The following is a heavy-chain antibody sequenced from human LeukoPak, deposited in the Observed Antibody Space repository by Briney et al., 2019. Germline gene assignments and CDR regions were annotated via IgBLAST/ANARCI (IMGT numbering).Heavy chain of an antibody. D-gene: IGHD2-21*02. CDR1: GGSFSGYY. Sequence: PSETLSLTCTDYGGSFSGYYWSWIRQSPGKGLEWIGEINHSGNINYNPSLKSRVSISVDTFKNQFSLNLSSVTAADTAVYYCARGVVVVTAYYYFDYWGQGTLVTVSS. CDR3: ARGVVVVTAYYYFDY. CDR2: INHSGNI. V-gene: IGHV4-34*01. J-gene: IGHJ4*02.